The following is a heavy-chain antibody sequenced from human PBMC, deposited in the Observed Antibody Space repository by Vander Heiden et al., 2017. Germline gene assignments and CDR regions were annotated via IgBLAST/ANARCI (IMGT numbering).Heavy chain of an antibody. CDR3: AREFGYSSGWYNWFDP. Sequence: QVQLVQSGAEVQKPGSSVKVSCKASGGTFNSYAISWVRQAPGQGLEWMGGIIPIFGTANYAQKFQGRVTSTADESTSTAYMELSSLRSEDTAVYYCAREFGYSSGWYNWFDPWGQGTLVTVSS. CDR1: GGTFNSYA. V-gene: IGHV1-69*01. D-gene: IGHD6-19*01. J-gene: IGHJ5*02. CDR2: IIPIFGTA.